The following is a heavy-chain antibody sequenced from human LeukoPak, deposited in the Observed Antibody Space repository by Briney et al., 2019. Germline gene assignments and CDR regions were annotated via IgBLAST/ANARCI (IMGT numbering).Heavy chain of an antibody. V-gene: IGHV3-43*02. CDR1: GFTFDDYA. Sequence: GGSLRLSCAASGFTFDDYAMHWVRQAPGKGLEWVSLISGDGGSTYYADSVKGRFTISRDNSKNSLYLQMNSLRAEDTAVYYCAKSGYDFWSGYYGTLFDYWGQGTLVTVSS. J-gene: IGHJ4*02. D-gene: IGHD3-3*01. CDR2: ISGDGGST. CDR3: AKSGYDFWSGYYGTLFDY.